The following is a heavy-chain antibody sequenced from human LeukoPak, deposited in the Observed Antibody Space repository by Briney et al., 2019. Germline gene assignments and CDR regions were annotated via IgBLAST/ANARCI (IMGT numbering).Heavy chain of an antibody. J-gene: IGHJ4*02. V-gene: IGHV3-30-3*01. CDR1: GFTFSSYA. Sequence: GGSLRLSCGASGFTFSSYAMHWVRQAPGKGLEWVAVISYDGSNKYYADSVKGRFTISRDNSKNTLYLQMNSLRAEDTAVYYCAKDPGQWLAYFDYWGQGTLVTVSS. D-gene: IGHD6-19*01. CDR3: AKDPGQWLAYFDY. CDR2: ISYDGSNK.